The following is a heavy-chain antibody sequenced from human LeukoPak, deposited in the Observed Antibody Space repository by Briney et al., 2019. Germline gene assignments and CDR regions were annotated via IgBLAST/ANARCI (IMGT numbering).Heavy chain of an antibody. V-gene: IGHV3-23*01. D-gene: IGHD2-2*01. CDR3: AKGADIVVVPADIDWFDP. CDR2: ISGGGGST. J-gene: IGHJ5*02. Sequence: PGGSLRLSCAASGFTFSSYAMSWVRQAPGKGLEWVSAISGGGGSTYYADSVKGRFTISRDNSKNTLYLQMNSLRAEDTAVYYCAKGADIVVVPADIDWFDPWGQGTLVTVSS. CDR1: GFTFSSYA.